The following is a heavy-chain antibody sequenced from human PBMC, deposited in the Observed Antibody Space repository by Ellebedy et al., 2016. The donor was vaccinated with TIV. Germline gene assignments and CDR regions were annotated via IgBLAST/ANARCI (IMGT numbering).Heavy chain of an antibody. Sequence: GESLKISCAASGFTFNDYWMAWVRQAPGKGLEWVSIISANGGTTSYADSVKGRFTISRDNSKNTLFLQMSGLRAEDTAVYFCARRSTDFAFDSWGQGTLVTVSS. CDR2: ISANGGTT. V-gene: IGHV3-23*01. CDR1: GFTFNDYW. D-gene: IGHD3/OR15-3a*01. CDR3: ARRSTDFAFDS. J-gene: IGHJ4*02.